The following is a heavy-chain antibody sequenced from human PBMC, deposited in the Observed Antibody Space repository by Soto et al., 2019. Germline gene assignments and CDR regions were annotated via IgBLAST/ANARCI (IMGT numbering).Heavy chain of an antibody. CDR2: ISGSGGST. V-gene: IGHV3-23*01. D-gene: IGHD3-22*01. J-gene: IGHJ4*02. CDR1: GFTFSSYA. CDR3: AKARDSGSYHEEFDY. Sequence: EVQLLESGGGLVQPGGSLRLSCAASGFTFSSYAMSWVRQAPGKGLEWVSAISGSGGSTYYADSVKGRFTISRDNSKNTLYLQMNSLRAEDTAVYDCAKARDSGSYHEEFDYWGQGTLVTVSS.